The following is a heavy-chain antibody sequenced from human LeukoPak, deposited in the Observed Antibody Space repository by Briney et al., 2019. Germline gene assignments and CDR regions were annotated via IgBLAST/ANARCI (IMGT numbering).Heavy chain of an antibody. CDR2: ISLDGSTT. CDR3: AKVHNRIVGVKYYFDY. J-gene: IGHJ4*02. Sequence: GGSLRLSCVASGFTFSSYWMHWVRQAPGKGLVWVSRISLDGSTTTYADSVKGRFTISRDNSKNTLYLQMNSLRAEDTAVYYCAKVHNRIVGVKYYFDYWGQGTLVTVSS. V-gene: IGHV3-74*01. CDR1: GFTFSSYW. D-gene: IGHD1-26*01.